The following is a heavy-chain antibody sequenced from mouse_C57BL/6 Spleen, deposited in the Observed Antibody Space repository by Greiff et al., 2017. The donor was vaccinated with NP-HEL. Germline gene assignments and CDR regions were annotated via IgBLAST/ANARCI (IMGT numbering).Heavy chain of an antibody. V-gene: IGHV1-61*01. CDR2: IYPSDSEN. CDR3: ARGGLGRGAY. Sequence: QVQLQQPGAELVRPGSSVKLSCKASGYTFTSYWMDWVKQRPGQGLEWIGNIYPSDSENHYNQKFKDKATLTVDNSSSTAYMQLSSLTSEDSAVYYCARGGLGRGAYWGQGTLVTVSA. J-gene: IGHJ3*01. CDR1: GYTFTSYW. D-gene: IGHD4-1*01.